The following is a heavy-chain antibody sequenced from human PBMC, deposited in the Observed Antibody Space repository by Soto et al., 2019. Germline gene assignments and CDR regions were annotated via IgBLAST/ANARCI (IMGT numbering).Heavy chain of an antibody. J-gene: IGHJ4*02. D-gene: IGHD2-2*01. CDR3: AKGEGYCGTSGCFGYFAY. CDR1: GFTFSGHT. V-gene: IGHV3-23*01. CDR2: VMGGGGVT. Sequence: EVQLLESGGGLVQPGGTLRLSCAASGFTFSGHTMSWVRQGPGKGLEWVSGVMGGGGVTYYADSVKGRFTISRDNSKNTLYLQMDSLRAEDTAVYYCAKGEGYCGTSGCFGYFAYWGQGTLVTVSS.